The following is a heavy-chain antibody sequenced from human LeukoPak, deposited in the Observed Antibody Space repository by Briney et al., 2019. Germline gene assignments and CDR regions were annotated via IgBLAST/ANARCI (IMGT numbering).Heavy chain of an antibody. D-gene: IGHD3-10*01. CDR1: VDSISSGDHY. Sequence: SQTLSLTCTVSVDSISSGDHYWSWIRQHPGKGLGWIGYIYYSGSTYYNASLKSRVTISVDTSKNQFSLKQSSVTAADAAVYYCARDAGYGSSDYWGQGTLVTVST. CDR3: ARDAGYGSSDY. V-gene: IGHV4-31*03. CDR2: IYYSGST. J-gene: IGHJ4*02.